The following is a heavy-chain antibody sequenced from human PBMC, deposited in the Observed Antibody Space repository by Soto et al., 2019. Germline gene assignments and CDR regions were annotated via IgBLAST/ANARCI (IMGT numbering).Heavy chain of an antibody. D-gene: IGHD6-19*01. Sequence: SETLSLTCTVSGGSIIGYYCTCIRHPPLKGLEWIGYIFYSGVTNYNPSLKSRVTLSVDTSKNQFSLKLRSVTAADTAVYYCARVGSSGWSPDYWGRGTLVTVSS. J-gene: IGHJ4*02. CDR1: GGSIIGYY. CDR2: IFYSGVT. V-gene: IGHV4-59*01. CDR3: ARVGSSGWSPDY.